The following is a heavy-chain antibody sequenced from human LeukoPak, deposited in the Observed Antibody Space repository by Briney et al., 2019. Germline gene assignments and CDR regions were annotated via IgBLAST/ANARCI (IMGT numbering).Heavy chain of an antibody. V-gene: IGHV3-66*02. Sequence: GGSLRLSCAASGFTVSSSYMSWVRQAPGKGLEWVSVMYSGGATYYANSVKGRFTISRDYSKNTLNLQMNNLGTEDTAVYFCARSVHDTSGYAYWGQGTLVTVSS. J-gene: IGHJ4*02. CDR2: MYSGGAT. D-gene: IGHD3-22*01. CDR1: GFTVSSSY. CDR3: ARSVHDTSGYAY.